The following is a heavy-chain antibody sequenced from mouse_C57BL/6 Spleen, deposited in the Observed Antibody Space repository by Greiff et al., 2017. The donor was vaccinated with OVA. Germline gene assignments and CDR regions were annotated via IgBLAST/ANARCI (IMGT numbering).Heavy chain of an antibody. J-gene: IGHJ2*01. CDR2: ISDGGSYT. D-gene: IGHD4-1*01. Sequence: EVQRVESGGGLVKPGGSLKLSCAASGFTFSSYAMSWVRQTPEKRLEWVATISDGGSYTYYPDNVKGRFTLSRDNAKNNLYLQMSHLKSEDTAMYYCARGTGTPYYCDYWGQGTTLTVSS. CDR3: ARGTGTPYYCDY. V-gene: IGHV5-4*01. CDR1: GFTFSSYA.